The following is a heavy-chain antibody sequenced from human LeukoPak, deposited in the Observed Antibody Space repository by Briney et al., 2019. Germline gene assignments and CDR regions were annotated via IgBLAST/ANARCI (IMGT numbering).Heavy chain of an antibody. Sequence: GASVKVSCKASGYTFSGHYIHWVRQAPGQGLEWMGWINPNSGGTNYVQNFQGRVIMTRDTAINTVYMELSRLRRDDTAVYYCAREGSIILIPPFYFDYWGQGTLVTVSS. V-gene: IGHV1-2*02. CDR2: INPNSGGT. CDR3: AREGSIILIPPFYFDY. J-gene: IGHJ4*02. D-gene: IGHD2-8*01. CDR1: GYTFSGHY.